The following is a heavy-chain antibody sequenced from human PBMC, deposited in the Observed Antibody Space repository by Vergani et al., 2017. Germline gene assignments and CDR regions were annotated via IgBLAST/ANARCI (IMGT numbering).Heavy chain of an antibody. Sequence: QVQLQQWGAGLLKPSETLSLTCAVYGGSISSSSYYWGWIRQPPGKGLEWIGSIYYSGSTYYNPSLKSRVTISVDTSKNQFSLKLSSVTAADTAVYYCARDVRGTDYGDYEGLFDYWGQGTLVTVSS. CDR3: ARDVRGTDYGDYEGLFDY. CDR1: GGSISSSSYY. D-gene: IGHD4-17*01. CDR2: IYYSGST. V-gene: IGHV4-39*07. J-gene: IGHJ4*02.